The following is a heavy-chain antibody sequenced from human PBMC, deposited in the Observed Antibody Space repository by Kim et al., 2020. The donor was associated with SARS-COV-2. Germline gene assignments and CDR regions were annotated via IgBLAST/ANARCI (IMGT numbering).Heavy chain of an antibody. CDR3: ARVGERLFL. D-gene: IGHD2-21*01. V-gene: IGHV1-8*01. CDR2: GNT. J-gene: IGHJ4*02. Sequence: GNTGYAQKVHGRVTMTRNTSISTAYMELSSLRSEDTAVYYCARVGERLFLWGQGTLVTVSS.